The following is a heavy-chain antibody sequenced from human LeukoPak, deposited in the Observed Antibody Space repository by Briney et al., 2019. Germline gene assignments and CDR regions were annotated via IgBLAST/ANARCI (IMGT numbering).Heavy chain of an antibody. V-gene: IGHV4-34*01. CDR2: INHSGST. D-gene: IGHD2-2*01. CDR3: ARGFYCSSTSCWSGMDV. CDR1: GGSFSGHY. J-gene: IGHJ6*04. Sequence: SETLSLTCAVYGGSFSGHYWSWIRQPPGKGLEWIGEINHSGSTNYNPSLKSRVTISVDTSKNQFSLKLSSVTAADTAVYYCARGFYCSSTSCWSGMDVWGKGTTVTVSS.